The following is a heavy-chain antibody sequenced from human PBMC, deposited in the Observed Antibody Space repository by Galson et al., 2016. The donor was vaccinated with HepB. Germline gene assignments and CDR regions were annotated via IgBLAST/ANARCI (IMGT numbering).Heavy chain of an antibody. CDR1: GFTFSSYA. J-gene: IGHJ4*02. V-gene: IGHV3-23*01. CDR3: AKRSPSYFDY. D-gene: IGHD3-10*01. CDR2: ISTAGGYA. Sequence: SLRLSCAASGFTFSSYAMGWLRRAPGKGLECVATISTAGGYAYYADSVKGRLTISRDNSKNTLYLQINSLRAEDTAIYYCAKRSPSYFDYWGQGTQVTVPS.